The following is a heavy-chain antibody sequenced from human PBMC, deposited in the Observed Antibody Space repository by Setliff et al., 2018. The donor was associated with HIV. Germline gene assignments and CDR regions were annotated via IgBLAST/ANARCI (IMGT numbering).Heavy chain of an antibody. V-gene: IGHV3-30*02. CDR1: GFIFSTYG. D-gene: IGHD5-12*01. CDR3: ARISVASRYNSDMDV. CDR2: IRSGETNK. Sequence: PGGSLRLSCEASGFIFSTYGMHWVRQAPGKGLEWVAFIRSGETNKYYSDSVKGRFTISRDTSKNTLFLQINSLRPEDTAIYYCARISVASRYNSDMDVWGKGTTVTVS. J-gene: IGHJ6*03.